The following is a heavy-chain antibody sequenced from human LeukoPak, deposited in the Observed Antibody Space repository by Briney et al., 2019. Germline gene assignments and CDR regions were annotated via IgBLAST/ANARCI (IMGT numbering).Heavy chain of an antibody. CDR1: GFTFSSYW. D-gene: IGHD5-18*01. J-gene: IGHJ4*02. V-gene: IGHV3-7*01. Sequence: PGGSLRLSCAASGFTFSSYWMSWVRQAPGKGLEWVANIKHDGSEKYYVDSVKGRFTISRDNANNSLYLQMNSLRVEDTAVYHCARSWIQLWPADSWGQGTLVTVSS. CDR3: ARSWIQLWPADS. CDR2: IKHDGSEK.